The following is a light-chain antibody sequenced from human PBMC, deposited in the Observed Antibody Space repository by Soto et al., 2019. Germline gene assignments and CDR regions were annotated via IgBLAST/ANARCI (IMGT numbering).Light chain of an antibody. CDR1: SSDVGAYNF. J-gene: IGLJ1*01. CDR3: SSYTSSSTHV. V-gene: IGLV2-14*03. Sequence: QSALTQPASVSGSPGQSITISCTGTSSDVGAYNFVSWYQQHPGKVPKLMIFDVSSRPSGVSDRFSGSKSGNTASLTISGLQADDEGDYYSSSYTSSSTHVFGSGTKLTVL. CDR2: DVS.